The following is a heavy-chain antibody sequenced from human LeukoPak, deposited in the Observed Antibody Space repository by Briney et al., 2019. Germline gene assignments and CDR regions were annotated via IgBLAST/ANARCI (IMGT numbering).Heavy chain of an antibody. CDR3: ARRAGAYSHPYDY. V-gene: IGHV3-53*01. J-gene: IGHJ4*02. D-gene: IGHD4/OR15-4a*01. CDR2: IYSDNT. Sequence: GGSLRLSCAASGFTFSDYYMSWIRLAPGKGLEWVSFIYSDNTHYSDSVKGRFTISRDNSKNTLYLQMNSLSAEDTAVYYCARRAGAYSHPYDYWGQGTLVTVSS. CDR1: GFTFSDYY.